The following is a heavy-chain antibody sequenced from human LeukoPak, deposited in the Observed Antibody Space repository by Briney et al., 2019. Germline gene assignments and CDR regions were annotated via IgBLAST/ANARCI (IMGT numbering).Heavy chain of an antibody. CDR2: ISSSGST. V-gene: IGHV4-61*02. Sequence: SETLSLTCTVSGDSISSGDYYWSWIRQPAGKGLEWIGRISSSGSTNYNPSLKSRVTISVDTSKNQFSLKLSSVTAADTAVYYCAREEALGSGSFDYWGQGTLVTVSS. CDR3: AREEALGSGSFDY. D-gene: IGHD1-26*01. CDR1: GDSISSGDYY. J-gene: IGHJ4*02.